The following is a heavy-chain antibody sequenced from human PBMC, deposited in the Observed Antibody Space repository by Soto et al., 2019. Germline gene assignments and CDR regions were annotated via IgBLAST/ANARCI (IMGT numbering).Heavy chain of an antibody. V-gene: IGHV1-3*01. CDR2: INAGNGNT. CDR3: ARVGAVAHYKGLDV. Sequence: QVQLVQSGAEVKKPGASVKVSCKASGYSFTSYAMHWVRQAPGQRLEWMGWINAGNGNTKYPQKFQGRVTIIRDTSASEAYMELSSLTSEDTAVYYCARVGAVAHYKGLDVWGQGPTVTVSS. D-gene: IGHD6-19*01. CDR1: GYSFTSYA. J-gene: IGHJ6*02.